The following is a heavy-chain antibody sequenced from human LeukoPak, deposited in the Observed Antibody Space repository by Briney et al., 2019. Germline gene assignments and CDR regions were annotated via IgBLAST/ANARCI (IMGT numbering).Heavy chain of an antibody. J-gene: IGHJ3*02. V-gene: IGHV1-69*01. D-gene: IGHD3-22*01. CDR2: IIPIFGTA. Sequence: VASVKVSCKASGGTFSSYAISWVRQAPGQGLEWMGGIIPIFGTANYAQKFQGRVTITADESTSTAHMELSSLRSEDTAVYYCARDGQGSSGYYNAFDIWGQGTMATVSS. CDR1: GGTFSSYA. CDR3: ARDGQGSSGYYNAFDI.